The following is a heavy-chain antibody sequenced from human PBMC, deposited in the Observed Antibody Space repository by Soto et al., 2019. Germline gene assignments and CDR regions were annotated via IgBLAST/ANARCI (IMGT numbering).Heavy chain of an antibody. CDR3: AKEIVGAINY. Sequence: DVQLVESGGGLVQPGRSLRLSCAASGFTFDDYAMHWVRQAPGKGLEWVSGISWNSGKIGSADSVKGRFTISRDNANNSLYLQMNSLRPEDTAFYYCAKEIVGAINYWGQGTRVTVSS. D-gene: IGHD1-26*01. CDR2: ISWNSGKI. J-gene: IGHJ4*02. CDR1: GFTFDDYA. V-gene: IGHV3-9*01.